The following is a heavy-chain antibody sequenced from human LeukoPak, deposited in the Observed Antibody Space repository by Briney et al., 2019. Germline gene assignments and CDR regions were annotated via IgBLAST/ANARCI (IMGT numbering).Heavy chain of an antibody. D-gene: IGHD1-14*01. J-gene: IGHJ6*02. CDR2: IYPGESDT. Sequence: GDSLKLSCKCYGYSFTSYWLGWVRQLLGKGLELLGIIYPGESDTTYSPSFQGQVTISADKSISTAHLQWSSLKALATAKYYCAPHRPYNRNYSPDSYYSGMDVWGQGTTVTVSS. V-gene: IGHV5-51*01. CDR1: GYSFTSYW. CDR3: APHRPYNRNYSPDSYYSGMDV.